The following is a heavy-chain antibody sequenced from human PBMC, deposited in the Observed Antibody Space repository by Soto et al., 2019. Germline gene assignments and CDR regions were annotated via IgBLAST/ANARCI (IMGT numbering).Heavy chain of an antibody. CDR3: ARVKKWFGEVAGLRYMDV. D-gene: IGHD3-10*01. J-gene: IGHJ6*03. CDR1: GFTFSSYS. V-gene: IGHV3-48*01. CDR2: ISSSSSTI. Sequence: EVQLVESGGGLVQPGGSLRLSCAASGFTFSSYSMNWVRQAPGKGLEWVSYISSSSSTIYYADSVKGRFTISRDNAKNSLYRQRNSLRAEDTAVYYCARVKKWFGEVAGLRYMDVWGKGTTVTVSS.